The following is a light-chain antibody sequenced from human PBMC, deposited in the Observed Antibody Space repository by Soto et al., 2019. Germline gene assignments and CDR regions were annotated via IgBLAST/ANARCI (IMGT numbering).Light chain of an antibody. V-gene: IGKV3-11*01. Sequence: EIVLTQSPATLSLSPGERATLSCRASQSVSRYLAWYQQKPDQAPRLLIYDASNRATGIPARFSGSGSGTDFTLTISSLEPEDFAVYYCLQRSNWPPTFGPGTKVDIK. CDR3: LQRSNWPPT. CDR1: QSVSRY. CDR2: DAS. J-gene: IGKJ3*01.